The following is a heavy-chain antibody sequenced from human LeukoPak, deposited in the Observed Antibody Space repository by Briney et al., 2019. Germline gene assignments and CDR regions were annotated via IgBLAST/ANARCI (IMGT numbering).Heavy chain of an antibody. D-gene: IGHD5-24*01. CDR2: FYVGGAT. CDR1: GFSVTNNY. V-gene: IGHV3-53*01. CDR3: ARGDGYNFFDY. Sequence: PGGALRLSCAVSGFSVTNNYMSWVRQAPGKGLEWFSVFYVGGATYYADSVKGRFTISRDNSENTLYLQMKSLRAEDTAVYYCARGDGYNFFDYWGQGTLVTVSS. J-gene: IGHJ4*02.